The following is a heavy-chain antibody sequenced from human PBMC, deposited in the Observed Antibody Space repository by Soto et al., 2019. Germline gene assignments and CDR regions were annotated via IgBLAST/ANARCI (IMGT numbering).Heavy chain of an antibody. CDR2: IYYSGST. CDR3: ARDARVPSPGRWFDP. J-gene: IGHJ5*02. Sequence: QVQLQESGPGLVKPSQTLSLTCTVSGGSISSGGYYWSWIRQHPGKGLEWIGYIYYSGSTYYNPSLKRRVTIPVDAAKTQLPLKLSSVTAADRAVYYCARDARVPSPGRWFDPWGQGTLVTVSS. CDR1: GGSISSGGYY. D-gene: IGHD2-2*01. V-gene: IGHV4-31*03.